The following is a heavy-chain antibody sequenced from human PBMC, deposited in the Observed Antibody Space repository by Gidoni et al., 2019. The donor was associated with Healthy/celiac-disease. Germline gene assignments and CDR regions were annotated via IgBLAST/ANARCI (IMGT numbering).Heavy chain of an antibody. CDR1: GFTFSRYA. CDR2: ISYDGSNK. J-gene: IGHJ6*02. Sequence: QVQLVESGGGVVQPVRSLRLSCAASGFTFSRYAMHWVRQAPGQGLELVAVISYDGSNKYYADSVKGRFTISRDNSKNALYLQMNSLRAEDTAVYYCARDPTFNYSKADYYYYYYGMDVWGQGTTVTVSS. D-gene: IGHD4-4*01. CDR3: ARDPTFNYSKADYYYYYYGMDV. V-gene: IGHV3-30-3*01.